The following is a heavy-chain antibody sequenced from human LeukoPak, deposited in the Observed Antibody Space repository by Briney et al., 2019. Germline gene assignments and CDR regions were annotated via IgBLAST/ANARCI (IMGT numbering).Heavy chain of an antibody. D-gene: IGHD2-2*02. CDR2: IYHSGST. Sequence: PSETLSLTCAVSGYSISSGYYWGWIRQPPGKGLEWIGNIYHSGSTYNTPSLKSRVTISLDTSKNQFSLKLSSVTAADTAMYYCARLSGAPVRHPIYHFDYWGQGTLVTVSS. CDR1: GYSISSGYY. J-gene: IGHJ4*02. V-gene: IGHV4-38-2*01. CDR3: ARLSGAPVRHPIYHFDY.